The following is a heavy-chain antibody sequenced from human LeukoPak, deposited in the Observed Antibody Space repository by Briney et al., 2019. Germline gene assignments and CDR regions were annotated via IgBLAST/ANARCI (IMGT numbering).Heavy chain of an antibody. J-gene: IGHJ6*03. Sequence: PGGSLRLSCAASGFTLSSYAMSWVRQAPGKGLEWVSSISASGGSRNYADSVKGRFTISRDNSKNTVYLQMNSLRAEDTAVYYCAKVMKGSERLTMVRGVIIKTAGLYYMDVWGKGATVTVSS. CDR1: GFTLSSYA. CDR2: ISASGGSR. D-gene: IGHD3-10*01. V-gene: IGHV3-23*01. CDR3: AKVMKGSERLTMVRGVIIKTAGLYYMDV.